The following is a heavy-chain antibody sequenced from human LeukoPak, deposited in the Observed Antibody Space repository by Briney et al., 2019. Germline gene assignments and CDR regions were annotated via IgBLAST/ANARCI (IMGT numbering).Heavy chain of an antibody. Sequence: GGSLRLSCAASGFIFSNYAMNWVRQAPGKGLEWVSGISGGGGSTYYADSVKGRFTISRDNSENTLYLQMNSLRAEDTAIYHCARGGRYCTTTNCYIGKWGQGTLVTVSS. V-gene: IGHV3-23*01. CDR3: ARGGRYCTTTNCYIGK. J-gene: IGHJ4*02. CDR2: ISGGGGST. CDR1: GFIFSNYA. D-gene: IGHD2-2*02.